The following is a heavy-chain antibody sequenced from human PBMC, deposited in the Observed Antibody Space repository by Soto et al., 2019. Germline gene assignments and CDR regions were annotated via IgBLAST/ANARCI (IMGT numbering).Heavy chain of an antibody. V-gene: IGHV3-33*01. CDR2: IWYDGSNK. Sequence: PGGSLRLSCAASGFTFSSYGMHWVRQAPGKGLEWVAVIWYDGSNKYYADSVKGRFTISRDNSKNTLYLQMNSLRAEDTAVYYCARSSRYCSGGSCYSQDAFDIWGQGTMVTVSS. CDR1: GFTFSSYG. J-gene: IGHJ3*02. CDR3: ARSSRYCSGGSCYSQDAFDI. D-gene: IGHD2-15*01.